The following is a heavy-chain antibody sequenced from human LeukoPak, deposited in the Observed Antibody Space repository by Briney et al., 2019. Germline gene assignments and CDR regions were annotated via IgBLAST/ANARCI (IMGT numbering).Heavy chain of an antibody. CDR3: ARARWRPGNFDY. CDR2: IYYSGST. Sequence: SETLSLTCTVSGGSISSYYWSWIRQPPGKGLEWIGYIYYSGSTNYIPSLKSRVTISVDTSKNQFSLKLSSVTAADTAVYYCARARWRPGNFDYWGQGTLVTVSS. V-gene: IGHV4-59*01. D-gene: IGHD5-24*01. CDR1: GGSISSYY. J-gene: IGHJ4*02.